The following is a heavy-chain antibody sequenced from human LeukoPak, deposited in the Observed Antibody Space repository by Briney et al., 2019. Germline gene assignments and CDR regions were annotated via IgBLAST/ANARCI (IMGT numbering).Heavy chain of an antibody. J-gene: IGHJ3*01. D-gene: IGHD6-19*01. Sequence: PGGSLRLSCAASGFTFTTYAINWVRQTPGKGLEWVSGISGDGGKAYYADSVKGRFTVSRDNSKNTVSLQMSSLRAEDTALYYCAKDLALAGTGGGFDVWGQGTRVAVSS. CDR2: ISGDGGKA. CDR1: GFTFTTYA. V-gene: IGHV3-23*01. CDR3: AKDLALAGTGGGFDV.